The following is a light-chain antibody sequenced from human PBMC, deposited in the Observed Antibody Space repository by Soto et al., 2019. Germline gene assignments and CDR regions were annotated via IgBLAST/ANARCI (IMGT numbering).Light chain of an antibody. CDR3: QQSYSTTIT. CDR1: QSISRY. V-gene: IGKV1-39*01. Sequence: DIQMTHSSSSLSASIGCRLTITARASQSISRYLNWYQQKPGKAPKLLIYAASNLHSGVPSRFSGSVSGTDGTLTISSLQNEDFATYYCQQSYSTTITFGQGTRLEIK. J-gene: IGKJ5*01. CDR2: AAS.